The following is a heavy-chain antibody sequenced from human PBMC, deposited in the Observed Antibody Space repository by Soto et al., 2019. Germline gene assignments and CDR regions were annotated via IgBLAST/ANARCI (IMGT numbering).Heavy chain of an antibody. CDR2: ISSSSSYI. J-gene: IGHJ4*02. Sequence: GALRLSCAASGFTFSSYSMNWVRQAPGKGLEWVSSISSSSSYIYYADSVKGRFTISRDNAKNSLYLQMNSLRAEDTAVYYCARDKYSSSSVDYWSEGTLVTVSS. CDR1: GFTFSSYS. V-gene: IGHV3-21*01. D-gene: IGHD6-6*01. CDR3: ARDKYSSSSVDY.